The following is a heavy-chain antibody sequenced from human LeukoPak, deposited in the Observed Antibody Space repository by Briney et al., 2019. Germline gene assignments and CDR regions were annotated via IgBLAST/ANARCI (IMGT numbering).Heavy chain of an antibody. D-gene: IGHD1-26*01. CDR2: IYHGGST. CDR1: GYSISSGYF. V-gene: IGHV4-38-2*02. Sequence: SETLSLTCTVSGYSISSGYFWGWIRQPPGKGLEWIGCIYHGGSTYYNPSLTSRVTMSVDTSKNQFSLKLSSVTAADTAVYYCARLGILSGSYYGGEVEDYFDYWGQGTLVTVSS. J-gene: IGHJ4*02. CDR3: ARLGILSGSYYGGEVEDYFDY.